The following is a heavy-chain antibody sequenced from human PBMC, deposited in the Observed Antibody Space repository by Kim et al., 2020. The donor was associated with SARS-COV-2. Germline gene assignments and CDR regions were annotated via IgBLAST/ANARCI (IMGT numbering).Heavy chain of an antibody. CDR2: IYHSGST. CDR1: GDSMSGYY. Sequence: SETLSLTCTVSGDSMSGYYWSWIRQPPGKGLEWIGYIYHSGSTNYNPSLHSRVTISVDTSKNQFSLTLNSVSAADTAIYYCARKTFASASYYFDFWGQGNLVTVSS. CDR3: ARKTFASASYYFDF. V-gene: IGHV4-59*01. D-gene: IGHD2-21*01. J-gene: IGHJ4*02.